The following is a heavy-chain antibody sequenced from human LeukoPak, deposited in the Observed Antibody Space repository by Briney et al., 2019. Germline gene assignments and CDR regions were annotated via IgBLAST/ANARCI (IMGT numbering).Heavy chain of an antibody. V-gene: IGHV4-4*07. Sequence: SETLSLTCTVSGGSISSYYWSWIRQPAGKGLEWIGRIYTSGSTNYNPSLKSRVTMSVDTSKNQFSLKLSSVTAADTAVYYCARGPLVLRYFDWLPGGFDYWGQGIRVTVSS. D-gene: IGHD3-9*01. CDR2: IYTSGST. CDR1: GGSISSYY. J-gene: IGHJ4*02. CDR3: ARGPLVLRYFDWLPGGFDY.